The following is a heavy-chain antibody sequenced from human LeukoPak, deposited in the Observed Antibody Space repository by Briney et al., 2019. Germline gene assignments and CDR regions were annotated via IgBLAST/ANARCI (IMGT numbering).Heavy chain of an antibody. D-gene: IGHD2-2*01. Sequence: GGSLRLSCAASGFTFSSYAMSWVRQAPGKGLEWVAVISYDGSNKYYADSVKGRFTISRDNSKNTLYLQMNSLRAEDTAVYYCARYVVWGSTSCYDYWGQGTLVTVSS. V-gene: IGHV3-30-3*01. CDR2: ISYDGSNK. CDR1: GFTFSSYA. J-gene: IGHJ4*02. CDR3: ARYVVWGSTSCYDY.